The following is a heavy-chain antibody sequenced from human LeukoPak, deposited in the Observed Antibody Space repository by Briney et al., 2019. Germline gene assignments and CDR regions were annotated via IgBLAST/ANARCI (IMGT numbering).Heavy chain of an antibody. Sequence: GGSLRLSCAASKFTFSSYTINWVRQAPGKGLEWVSSISSSGIYIYYADSVKGRFTISRDNAKNSLYLQMNSLRAEDTAVYYCARESVEVPRQMIPQQIAVAGTAYWGQGTLVTVSS. CDR1: KFTFSSYT. CDR3: ARESVEVPRQMIPQQIAVAGTAY. CDR2: ISSSGIYI. D-gene: IGHD6-19*01. J-gene: IGHJ4*02. V-gene: IGHV3-21*04.